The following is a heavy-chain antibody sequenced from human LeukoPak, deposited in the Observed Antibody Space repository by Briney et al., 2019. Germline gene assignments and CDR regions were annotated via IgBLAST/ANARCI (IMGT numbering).Heavy chain of an antibody. J-gene: IGHJ4*02. D-gene: IGHD3-22*01. V-gene: IGHV4-59*01. Sequence: PSETLSLTCTVSGGSLSSYYWSWIRQPPGMGLEWIGYIYYSGSTNYNPSLKSRVTISVDTSKNQFSLKLSSVTAADTAVYYCARVAGFYDSSGYYDWGQGTLVTVSS. CDR1: GGSLSSYY. CDR3: ARVAGFYDSSGYYD. CDR2: IYYSGST.